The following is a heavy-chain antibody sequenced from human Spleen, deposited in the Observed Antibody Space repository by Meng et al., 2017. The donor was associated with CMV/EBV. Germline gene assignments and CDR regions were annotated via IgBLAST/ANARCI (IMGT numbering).Heavy chain of an antibody. CDR3: AKIGSFTYYYYGMDV. CDR2: IITSGDRK. CDR1: GFTFSDDY. D-gene: IGHD1-26*01. J-gene: IGHJ6*02. Sequence: GESLKISCAASGFTFSDDYMSWIRQAPGKGLEWVSYIITSGDRKYYADSVKGRFTISRDNSKNTLYLQMDSLGAEDTAVYYCAKIGSFTYYYYGMDVWGQGTTVTVSS. V-gene: IGHV3-23*01.